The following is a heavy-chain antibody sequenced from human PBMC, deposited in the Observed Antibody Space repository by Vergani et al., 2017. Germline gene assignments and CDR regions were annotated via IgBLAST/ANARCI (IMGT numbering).Heavy chain of an antibody. CDR3: GRDTKRLHQRAFDL. Sequence: QVQLQESGPGLVTPSQTLSLTCTVSGASINNDFYYWHWTRQPAGNGLEWIGRIYVSGITVYNSSLQSRVSMSVDTSKNHFSLTLTSVTAADTAVYYCGRDTKRLHQRAFDLWGQGTMVTVSS. CDR2: IYVSGIT. D-gene: IGHD2-8*01. J-gene: IGHJ3*01. V-gene: IGHV4-61*02. CDR1: GASINNDFYY.